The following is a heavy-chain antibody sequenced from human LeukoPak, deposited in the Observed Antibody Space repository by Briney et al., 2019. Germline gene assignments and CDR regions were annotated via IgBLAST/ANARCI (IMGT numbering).Heavy chain of an antibody. CDR3: GGPNPLLERPSAMDV. Sequence: GGSLRLSCAASGFTFSSYWMSWVRQAPGKGLEWVANIRQDGNEKHYVDSVKGRFTISRDNAKNSLYLQMNSLRGEDTAVYFCGGPNPLLERPSAMDVWGQGTTVTVSS. J-gene: IGHJ6*02. V-gene: IGHV3-7*01. D-gene: IGHD3-3*01. CDR2: IRQDGNEK. CDR1: GFTFSSYW.